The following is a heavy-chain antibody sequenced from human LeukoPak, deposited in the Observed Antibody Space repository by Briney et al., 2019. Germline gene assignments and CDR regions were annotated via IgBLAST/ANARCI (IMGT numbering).Heavy chain of an antibody. D-gene: IGHD5-24*01. CDR2: MKPDGSEK. CDR1: GFTFGNYW. J-gene: IGHJ4*02. V-gene: IGHV3-7*05. CDR3: AREDGAFYD. Sequence: GGSVRLSCAASGFTFGNYWMNWVRQAPGKGLEWVANMKPDGSEKNYVASVKGRFTISRDNAENSLFLQMNSLRADDTAVYYYAREDGAFYDWGQGTLVTVSS.